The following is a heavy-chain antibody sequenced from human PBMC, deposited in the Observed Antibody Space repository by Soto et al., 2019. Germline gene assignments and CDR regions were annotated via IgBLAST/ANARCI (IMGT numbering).Heavy chain of an antibody. J-gene: IGHJ5*02. CDR2: IDSSGEK. CDR3: ARRHLAVAVSPWFDP. V-gene: IGHV2-26*01. D-gene: IGHD6-19*01. CDR1: GLSITDSEMG. Sequence: QVTLKESGPVLVKPTETLTLRCTVSGLSITDSEMGVSWIRQPPGQPLGWLAHIDSSGEKAYRTFLKSRVATSKDTSKSQIVLTMTNMDPADTATYYCARRHLAVAVSPWFDPWGQGIPVTVSS.